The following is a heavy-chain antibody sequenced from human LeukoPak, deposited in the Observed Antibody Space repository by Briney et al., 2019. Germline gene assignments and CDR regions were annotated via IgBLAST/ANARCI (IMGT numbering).Heavy chain of an antibody. V-gene: IGHV3-30*18. D-gene: IGHD2-21*02. J-gene: IGHJ4*02. Sequence: GGSLRLSCVASGFMFSNYGMHWVRQAPGKGLEWVATVSFDGSDKYYADSVKGRFTVSRDNSENTMYLQMSRLRGDDTAVYYCTKGTSGVVVTAIHLDNWGQGALVAVSS. CDR3: TKGTSGVVVTAIHLDN. CDR1: GFMFSNYG. CDR2: VSFDGSDK.